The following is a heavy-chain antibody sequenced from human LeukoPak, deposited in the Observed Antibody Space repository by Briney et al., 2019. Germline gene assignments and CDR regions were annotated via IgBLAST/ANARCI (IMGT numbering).Heavy chain of an antibody. CDR1: GASVNTGSYY. CDR2: IYYSGST. CDR3: ARSFTVTTTSFDY. J-gene: IGHJ4*02. Sequence: PSETLSLTCTVSGASVNTGSYYWSWLRQPPGKGLEWIGYIYYSGSTNYNPSLKSRVTISVDTSKNQFSLKLSSVTAADTAVYYCARSFTVTTTSFDYWGQGTLVTVSS. V-gene: IGHV4-61*01. D-gene: IGHD4-17*01.